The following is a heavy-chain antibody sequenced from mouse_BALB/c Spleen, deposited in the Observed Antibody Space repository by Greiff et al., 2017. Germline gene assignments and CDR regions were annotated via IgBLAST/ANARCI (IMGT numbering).Heavy chain of an antibody. CDR2: ISSGSSTI. J-gene: IGHJ4*01. V-gene: IGHV5-17*02. CDR3: ARGRDYYAMDY. Sequence: EVKLMESGGGLVQPGGSRKLSCAASGFTFSSFGMHWVRQAPEKGLEWVAYISSGSSTIYYADTVKGRFTISRDNPKNTLFLQMTSLRSEDTAMYYCARGRDYYAMDYWGQGTSVTVSS. CDR1: GFTFSSFG.